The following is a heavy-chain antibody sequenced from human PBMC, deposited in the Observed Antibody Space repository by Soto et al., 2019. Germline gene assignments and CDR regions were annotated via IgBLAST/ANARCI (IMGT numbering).Heavy chain of an antibody. CDR1: GGSISSYY. V-gene: IGHV4-59*01. CDR3: ARDRGIAAEDL. Sequence: PSETLSLTCIVSGGSISSYYWSWIRQPPGKGLEWIGYIYYSGSTNYNPSLKSRVTISVDTSKNQFSLKLSSVTDADTAVYYCARDRGIAAEDLWGKGTLVTVSS. D-gene: IGHD6-13*01. J-gene: IGHJ4*02. CDR2: IYYSGST.